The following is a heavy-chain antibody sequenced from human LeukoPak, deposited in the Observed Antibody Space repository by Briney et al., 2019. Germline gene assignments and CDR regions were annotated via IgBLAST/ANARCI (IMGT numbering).Heavy chain of an antibody. CDR2: ISSSGSTI. Sequence: GGSLRLSCAASGFTFTDYYMSWIRQAPGKGLEWLSYISSSGSTIYYADSVKGRFTISRDNAKNSLYLQMNSLRAEDTAVYYCARETRSRWTDYWGQGTLVTVSS. D-gene: IGHD5-24*01. V-gene: IGHV3-11*04. CDR1: GFTFTDYY. CDR3: ARETRSRWTDY. J-gene: IGHJ4*02.